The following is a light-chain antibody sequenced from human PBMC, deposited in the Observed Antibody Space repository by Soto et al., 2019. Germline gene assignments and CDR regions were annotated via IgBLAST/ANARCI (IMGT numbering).Light chain of an antibody. CDR3: QQFNTYPALT. CDR2: DVS. J-gene: IGKJ4*01. Sequence: AIQLTQSPSSLSASVGDRVTITCRASQGISSALAWYQQKPGKSPNLLIYDVSSLESGVPSRFSSSGSGTDFTLTISSLQPEDFATYYCQQFNTYPALTFGGGTKVEIK. CDR1: QGISSA. V-gene: IGKV1-13*02.